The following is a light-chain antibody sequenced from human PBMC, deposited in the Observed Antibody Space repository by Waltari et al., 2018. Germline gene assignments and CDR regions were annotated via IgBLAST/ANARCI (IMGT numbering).Light chain of an antibody. CDR2: DVR. J-gene: IGLJ2*01. CDR3: CSYAGSSTSV. V-gene: IGLV2-23*02. CDR1: SSDVGGYNH. Sequence: QSALTQPASVSGSPGQSITISCPGTSSDVGGYNHVSWYQQHPGKAPKLLIYDVRKRPSGVSNRFSGSKSCNPASLTISGLQAEDEADYYCCSYAGSSTSVFGGGTKLTVL.